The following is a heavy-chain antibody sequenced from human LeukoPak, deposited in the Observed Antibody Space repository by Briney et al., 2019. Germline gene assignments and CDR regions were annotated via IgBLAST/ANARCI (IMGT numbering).Heavy chain of an antibody. CDR3: ARGIGVYYYDSSGYYPSGYFQH. Sequence: PSQTLSLTCTVSGGSISSGGYYWSWIRQHPGKGLEWIGYIYYSGSTCYNPSLKSRVTISVDTSKNQFSLKLSSVTAADTAVYYCARGIGVYYYDSSGYYPSGYFQHWGQGTLVTVSS. V-gene: IGHV4-31*03. CDR1: GGSISSGGYY. J-gene: IGHJ1*01. D-gene: IGHD3-22*01. CDR2: IYYSGST.